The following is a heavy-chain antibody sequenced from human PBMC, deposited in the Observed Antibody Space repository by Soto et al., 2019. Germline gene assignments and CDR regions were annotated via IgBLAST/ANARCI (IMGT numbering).Heavy chain of an antibody. J-gene: IGHJ3*02. V-gene: IGHV1-69*01. Sequence: QVQLVQSGAEVKKPGSSVKVSCKASGGTFSSYAISWVRQAPGQGLEWMGGIIPIFGTANYAQKFQGRVTITADESTSTAYMELSSLRSEDTAVYYCARGLYYYDSSGYYDAFDIWGQGTMVTVSS. CDR1: GGTFSSYA. CDR3: ARGLYYYDSSGYYDAFDI. D-gene: IGHD3-22*01. CDR2: IIPIFGTA.